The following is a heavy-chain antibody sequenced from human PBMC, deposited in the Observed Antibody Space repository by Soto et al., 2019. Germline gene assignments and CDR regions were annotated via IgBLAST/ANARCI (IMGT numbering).Heavy chain of an antibody. CDR3: ARDTITGLFDY. D-gene: IGHD2-8*02. CDR1: GGSFSGYS. J-gene: IGHJ4*01. CDR2: INHTGST. V-gene: IGHV4-34*01. Sequence: SETLSLTCAVYGGSFSGYSWTWIRQPPGTGLEWIGEINHTGSTNYNPSLKSLVTISVDTSKNQFSLKLTSVTAADTAVYYCARDTITGLFDYLGQGTLLTVSS.